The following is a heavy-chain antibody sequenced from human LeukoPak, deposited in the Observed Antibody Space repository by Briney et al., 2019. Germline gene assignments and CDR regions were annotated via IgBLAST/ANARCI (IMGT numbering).Heavy chain of an antibody. CDR1: GGTFSSYT. D-gene: IGHD3-10*01. CDR3: ARDQVSMVRGVPDY. J-gene: IGHJ4*02. V-gene: IGHV1-69*04. Sequence: ASVKVSCKASGGTFSSYTISWVRQAPGQGLEWMGRIIPILGIANYAQELQGRVTMTTDTSTSTAYMELRSLRSDDTAVYYCARDQVSMVRGVPDYWGQGTLVTVSS. CDR2: IIPILGIA.